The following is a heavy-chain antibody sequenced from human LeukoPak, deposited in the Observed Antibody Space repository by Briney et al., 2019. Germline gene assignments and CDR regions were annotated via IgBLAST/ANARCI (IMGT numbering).Heavy chain of an antibody. J-gene: IGHJ3*02. CDR1: GFTFSSYS. CDR3: TRGVIDAFDI. D-gene: IGHD3-10*01. Sequence: GGSLRLSCAASGFTFSSYSMNWVRQAPGKGLEWVSSISSSSSYIYYTDSVKGRFTISRDNAKNSLYLQMNSLRAEDTALYYCTRGVIDAFDIWGQGTMVTVSS. CDR2: ISSSSSYI. V-gene: IGHV3-21*04.